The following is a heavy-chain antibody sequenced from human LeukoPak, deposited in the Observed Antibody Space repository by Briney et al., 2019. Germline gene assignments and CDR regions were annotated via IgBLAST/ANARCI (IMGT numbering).Heavy chain of an antibody. Sequence: GGSLRPSCAASGFTFSTYWMSWVRQAPGKGLEWVANIKEDGSEKYYGDSVKGRFTISRDNAKNSLYLEMNSLRVEDTAVYYCARDSSGYQWGQGTLVTVSS. D-gene: IGHD3-22*01. CDR1: GFTFSTYW. CDR3: ARDSSGYQ. CDR2: IKEDGSEK. J-gene: IGHJ4*02. V-gene: IGHV3-7*01.